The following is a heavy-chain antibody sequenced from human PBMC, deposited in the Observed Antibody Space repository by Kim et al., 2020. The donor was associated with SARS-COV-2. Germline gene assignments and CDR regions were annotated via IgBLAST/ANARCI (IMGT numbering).Heavy chain of an antibody. Sequence: GGSLRLSCAASGFTFSGHVMNWVRQAPGKGLEWVSAISGSGANTAYADPVKGRFTISRDNSKNTLYLQMNSLRVEDTATIYFAKGSFRPAYWGQGTLVSV. CDR1: GFTFSGHV. CDR2: ISGSGANT. CDR3: AKGSFRPAY. V-gene: IGHV3-23*01. D-gene: IGHD6-6*01. J-gene: IGHJ4*02.